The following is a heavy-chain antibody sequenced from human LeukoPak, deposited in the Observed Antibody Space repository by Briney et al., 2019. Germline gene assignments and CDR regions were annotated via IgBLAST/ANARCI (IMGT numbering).Heavy chain of an antibody. CDR3: TRSLGVVIHGGMDV. V-gene: IGHV4-59*01. D-gene: IGHD3-3*01. Sequence: SETLSLTCTVSGGSISSYYWSWIRQPPGKGLEWIGYIYYSGSTNYNPSLKSRVTISVDTSKNQFSLKLSSVTAADTAVYYCTRSLGVVIHGGMDVWGQGTTVTVSS. J-gene: IGHJ6*02. CDR1: GGSISSYY. CDR2: IYYSGST.